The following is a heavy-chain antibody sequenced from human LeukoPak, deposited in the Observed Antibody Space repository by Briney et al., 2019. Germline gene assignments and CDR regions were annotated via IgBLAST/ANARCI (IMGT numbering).Heavy chain of an antibody. CDR1: GFTFDDYA. V-gene: IGHV3-9*03. CDR3: AKGTLGDILTGYYNY. CDR2: ISWNSGSR. J-gene: IGHJ4*02. Sequence: GGSLRLSCAASGFTFDDYAMHWVRQAPGKGLEWVSGISWNSGSRVYADSVKGRFTISRDNAKNSLYLQMNSLRAEDMALYYCAKGTLGDILTGYYNYWGQGTLVTVSS. D-gene: IGHD3-9*01.